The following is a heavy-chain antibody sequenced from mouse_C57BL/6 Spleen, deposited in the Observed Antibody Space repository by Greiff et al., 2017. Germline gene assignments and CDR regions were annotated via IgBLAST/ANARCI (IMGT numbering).Heavy chain of an antibody. V-gene: IGHV1-54*01. CDR1: GYAFTNYL. D-gene: IGHD3-2*02. J-gene: IGHJ4*01. CDR2: INPGSGGT. Sequence: VQLQESGAELVRPGTSVKVSCKASGYAFTNYLIEWVKQRPGQGLEWIGVINPGSGGTNYNEKFKGKATLTADTSSSTAYMQLSSLTAEDSAVYSCARGGTAQATMDYWGQGTSVTVSS. CDR3: ARGGTAQATMDY.